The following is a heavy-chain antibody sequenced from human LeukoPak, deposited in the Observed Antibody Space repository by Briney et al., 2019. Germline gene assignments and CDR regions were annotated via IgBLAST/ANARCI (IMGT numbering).Heavy chain of an antibody. Sequence: ASVKVSCKASGYTFTSYYMHWVRQAPGQGLEWMGWISAYNGNTNYAQKLQGRVTMTTDTSTSTAYMELRSLRSDDTAVYYCARVRVGRTMVRGVILFYGWFDPWGQGTLVTVSS. V-gene: IGHV1-18*04. J-gene: IGHJ5*02. CDR1: GYTFTSYY. D-gene: IGHD3-10*01. CDR2: ISAYNGNT. CDR3: ARVRVGRTMVRGVILFYGWFDP.